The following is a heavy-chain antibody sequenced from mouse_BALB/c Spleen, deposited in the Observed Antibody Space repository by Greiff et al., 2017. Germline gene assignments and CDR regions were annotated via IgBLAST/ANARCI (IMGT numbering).Heavy chain of an antibody. Sequence: EVMLVESGGGLVQPGGSRKLSCAASGFTFSSFGMHWVRQAPEKGLEWVAYISSGSSTIYYADTVKGRFTISRDNPKNTLFLQMTSLRSEDTAMYYCARDYYGRDYAMDYWGQGTSVTVSS. CDR3: ARDYYGRDYAMDY. V-gene: IGHV5-17*02. CDR2: ISSGSSTI. CDR1: GFTFSSFG. J-gene: IGHJ4*01. D-gene: IGHD1-1*01.